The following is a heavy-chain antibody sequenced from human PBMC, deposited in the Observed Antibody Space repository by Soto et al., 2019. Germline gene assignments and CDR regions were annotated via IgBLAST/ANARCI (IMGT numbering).Heavy chain of an antibody. D-gene: IGHD2-8*01. V-gene: IGHV3-23*01. Sequence: GGSLRLSCAASGFTFSSYAMSWVRQAPGKGLEWVSAISGSGGSTYYADSVKGRFTISRDNSKNTLYLQMNSLRAEDTAVYYCAKEVYGRDYYYYGMDVWGQGTTVTVSS. CDR2: ISGSGGST. J-gene: IGHJ6*02. CDR3: AKEVYGRDYYYYGMDV. CDR1: GFTFSSYA.